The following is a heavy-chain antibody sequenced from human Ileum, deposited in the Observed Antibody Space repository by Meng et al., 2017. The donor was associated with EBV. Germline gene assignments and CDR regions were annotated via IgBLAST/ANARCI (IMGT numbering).Heavy chain of an antibody. J-gene: IGHJ4*02. CDR1: NGSVSSYGYY. V-gene: IGHV4-61*08. Sequence: QVQLQEAGPVLVEAWELLSLTCLVCNGSVSSYGYYWTWIRQPPGKGLEWIGYMSYTGSTNYKSTLKSRVTISVDKSKNQFSLKLSSVTAADTAVYYCARERGGGDRGIQWGQGTLVTVSS. D-gene: IGHD2-21*02. CDR2: MSYTGST. CDR3: ARERGGGDRGIQ.